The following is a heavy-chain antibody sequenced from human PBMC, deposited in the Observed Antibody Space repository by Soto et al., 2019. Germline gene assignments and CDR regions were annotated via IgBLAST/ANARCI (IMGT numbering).Heavy chain of an antibody. CDR2: INHSGST. D-gene: IGHD2-2*02. Sequence: PGGSLSLSCAASGFVFTRYAMSWVRQPPGKGLEWIGEINHSGSTNYNPSLKSRVTISVDTSKNQFSLKLSSVAAADTAVYYCARVGCSSTSCYRWLRGHNWFDPWGQGTLVTVSS. V-gene: IGHV4-34*01. J-gene: IGHJ5*02. CDR3: ARVGCSSTSCYRWLRGHNWFDP. CDR1: GFVFTRYA.